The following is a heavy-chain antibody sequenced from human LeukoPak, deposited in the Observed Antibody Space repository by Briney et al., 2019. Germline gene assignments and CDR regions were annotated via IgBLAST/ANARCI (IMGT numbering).Heavy chain of an antibody. D-gene: IGHD4-17*01. J-gene: IGHJ6*03. CDR3: ARNQEDYGDYKYYYYMDV. Sequence: SVKVSCKASEGTFSSYAISWVRQAPGQGLEWMGRIIPIFGTAKYAQKFQGRVTITTDETTSTAYMELSSLRSEDTAVYYCARNQEDYGDYKYYYYMDVWGKGTTVTVSS. CDR1: EGTFSSYA. CDR2: IIPIFGTA. V-gene: IGHV1-69*05.